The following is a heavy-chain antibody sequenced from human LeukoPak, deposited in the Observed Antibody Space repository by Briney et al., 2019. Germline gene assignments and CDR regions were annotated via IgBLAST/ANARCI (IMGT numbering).Heavy chain of an antibody. Sequence: GGSLRLSCAASGFTFSSYGMHWVRQAPGKGLVWVAVISYDGSNKYYADSVKGRFTISRDNAKNSLYLQMNSLRAEDTAVYYCARSIAAAAPHHAFDIWGQGTMVTVSS. V-gene: IGHV3-30*03. CDR2: ISYDGSNK. CDR3: ARSIAAAAPHHAFDI. CDR1: GFTFSSYG. D-gene: IGHD6-13*01. J-gene: IGHJ3*02.